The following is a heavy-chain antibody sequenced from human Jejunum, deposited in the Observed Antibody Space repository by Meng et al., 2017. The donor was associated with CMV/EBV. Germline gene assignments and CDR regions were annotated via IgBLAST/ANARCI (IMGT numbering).Heavy chain of an antibody. V-gene: IGHV1-2*02. CDR2: NNPNSGAT. J-gene: IGHJ4*02. D-gene: IGHD1-26*01. CDR1: GYTFTGYH. CDR3: ARTTTTSLPYFDY. Sequence: CKASGYTFTGYHMHWVRQAPGQGLEWMGWNNPNSGATNYAQKFQDRVTMTRDTSISTAYMELSRLTSDDTAIYYCARTTTTSLPYFDYWGQGTLVTVSS.